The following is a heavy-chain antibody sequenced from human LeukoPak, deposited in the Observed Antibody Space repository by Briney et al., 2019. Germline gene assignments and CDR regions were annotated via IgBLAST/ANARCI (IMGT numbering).Heavy chain of an antibody. CDR3: AKAGFREHLLQFPHKWYYFDY. Sequence: GGSLRLSCAASGFTFSSYAMHWVRQAPGKGLEWVAVISYDGSNKYYADSVKGRFTISRDNSKNTLYLQMNSLRAEDTAVYYCAKAGFREHLLQFPHKWYYFDYWGQGTLVTVSS. D-gene: IGHD2-15*01. V-gene: IGHV3-30-3*01. J-gene: IGHJ4*02. CDR2: ISYDGSNK. CDR1: GFTFSSYA.